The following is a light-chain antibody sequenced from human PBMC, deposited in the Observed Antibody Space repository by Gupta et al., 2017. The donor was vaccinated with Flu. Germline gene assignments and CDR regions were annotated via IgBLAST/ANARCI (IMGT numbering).Light chain of an antibody. CDR1: SGINVDTYR. CDR2: YKSDSDK. V-gene: IGLV5-45*01. J-gene: IGLJ1*01. Sequence: QAVLTQPASLSASPGASASLTCTVRSGINVDTYRIYWYQQKPGSPPQYLLNYKSDSDKQQGSGVPSRFSGSKDASANAGILLISGLQSEDEADYYCMIWNSSAYVFGTGTKVTVL. CDR3: MIWNSSAYV.